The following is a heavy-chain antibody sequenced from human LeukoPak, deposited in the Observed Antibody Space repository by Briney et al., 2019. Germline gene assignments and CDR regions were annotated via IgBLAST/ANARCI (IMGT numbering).Heavy chain of an antibody. Sequence: ASVKVSCKASGGTFSSYAISWVRQAPGQGLEWMGRIIPILGIANYAQKFQGRVTITADKSTSTAYMELSSLRSEDTAVYYCASLGSGFYYGMDVWGQGTTVTVSS. CDR2: IIPILGIA. CDR3: ASLGSGFYYGMDV. V-gene: IGHV1-69*04. CDR1: GGTFSSYA. D-gene: IGHD3-10*01. J-gene: IGHJ6*02.